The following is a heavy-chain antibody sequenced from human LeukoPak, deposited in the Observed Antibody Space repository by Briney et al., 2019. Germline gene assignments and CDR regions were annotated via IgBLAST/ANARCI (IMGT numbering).Heavy chain of an antibody. Sequence: PGGSLRLSCAASGFTFSSYWMSWVRQAPGKGLEWVANIKQGGSERDYVASVKGRFTISRDNAKNSLYLEMNSLRAENTAVYYCARGPSGGNGFSYWGQGTLVTVSS. CDR1: GFTFSSYW. CDR2: IKQGGSER. CDR3: ARGPSGGNGFSY. J-gene: IGHJ4*02. V-gene: IGHV3-7*04. D-gene: IGHD2-15*01.